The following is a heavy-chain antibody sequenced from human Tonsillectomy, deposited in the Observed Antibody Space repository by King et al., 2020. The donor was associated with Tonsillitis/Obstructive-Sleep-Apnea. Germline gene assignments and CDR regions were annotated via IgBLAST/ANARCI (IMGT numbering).Heavy chain of an antibody. Sequence: VQLVESGGGLVQPGGSLRLSCAASGFTFSSYWMSWVRQAPGKGLEGVANITQDGSEKYYVDSVKGRFTISSDNAKNSLYLQMNSLRAEDTAVYYCARDIAAAGPYYYYYYMDVWGKGTTVTVSS. CDR3: ARDIAAAGPYYYYYYMDV. J-gene: IGHJ6*03. CDR1: GFTFSSYW. CDR2: ITQDGSEK. V-gene: IGHV3-7*04. D-gene: IGHD6-13*01.